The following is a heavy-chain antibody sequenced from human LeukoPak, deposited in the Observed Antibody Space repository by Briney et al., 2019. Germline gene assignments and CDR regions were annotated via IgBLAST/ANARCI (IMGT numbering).Heavy chain of an antibody. CDR2: INHSGST. CDR1: GGSFSGYY. CDR3: ARGLTAAIFNY. D-gene: IGHD2-2*02. J-gene: IGHJ4*02. V-gene: IGHV4-34*01. Sequence: SETLSLTCAVYGGSFSGYYWSWIRQPPGKGLEWIGEINHSGSTNYNPSLKSRVTISVDTSKNQFSLKLSSVTAADTAVYYCARGLTAAIFNYWGQGTLVTDSS.